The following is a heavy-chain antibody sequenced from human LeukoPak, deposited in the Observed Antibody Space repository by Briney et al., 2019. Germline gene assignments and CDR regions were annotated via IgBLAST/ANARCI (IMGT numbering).Heavy chain of an antibody. Sequence: SQTLSLTCAISGDSVSSNSAAWNWIRQSPSRGLEWLGRTYYRSKWYNDYAVSVKSRITINPDTSKNQFSLQLNSVTPEDTAVYYCAREVTRGDYGDYVGLGWFDPWGQGTLVTVSS. CDR2: TYYRSKWYN. CDR3: AREVTRGDYGDYVGLGWFDP. V-gene: IGHV6-1*01. J-gene: IGHJ5*02. CDR1: GDSVSSNSAA. D-gene: IGHD4-17*01.